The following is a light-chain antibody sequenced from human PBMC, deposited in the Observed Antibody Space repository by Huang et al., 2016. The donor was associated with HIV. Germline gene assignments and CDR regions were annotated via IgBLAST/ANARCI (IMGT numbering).Light chain of an antibody. CDR2: DAS. CDR1: QTVSNN. CDR3: QHYNNWPMYS. Sequence: IVVTQSPPTLSVSPGERVTLVCRASQTVSNNYLAWYQQKPGQAPRLLIYDASRMVSGIPARFSGSGSGTQFTLTISSLQSEDSAIYYCQHYNNWPMYSFGQGTKLEIK. V-gene: IGKV3-15*01. J-gene: IGKJ2*03.